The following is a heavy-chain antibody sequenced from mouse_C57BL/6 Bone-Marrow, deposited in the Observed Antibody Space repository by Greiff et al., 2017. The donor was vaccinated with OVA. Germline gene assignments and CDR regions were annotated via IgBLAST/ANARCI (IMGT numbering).Heavy chain of an antibody. CDR3: AVITTVVPYARDY. Sequence: VQLKQSGAELVKPGASVKMSCKASGYTFTTYPIEWMKQNHGKSLEWIGNFHPYNDDTKYNDKFKGKATLTVEKSSSTVYLELSRLTSDDSAVYYCAVITTVVPYARDYWGQGTSVTVSS. CDR2: FHPYNDDT. V-gene: IGHV1-47*01. CDR1: GYTFTTYP. J-gene: IGHJ4*01. D-gene: IGHD1-1*01.